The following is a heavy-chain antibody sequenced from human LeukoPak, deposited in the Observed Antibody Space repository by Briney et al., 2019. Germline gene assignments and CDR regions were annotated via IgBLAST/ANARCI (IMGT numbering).Heavy chain of an antibody. V-gene: IGHV4-39*01. CDR3: ARVWELPTGIDY. J-gene: IGHJ4*02. CDR1: SGSISSSSYY. CDR2: IYYSGST. Sequence: SETLSLTCTVSSGSISSSSYYWGWIRQPPGKGLEWIGSIYYSGSTYYIPSLKSRVTISVDTSKNQFSLKLSSVTAADTAVYYCARVWELPTGIDYWGQGTLVTVSS. D-gene: IGHD1-26*01.